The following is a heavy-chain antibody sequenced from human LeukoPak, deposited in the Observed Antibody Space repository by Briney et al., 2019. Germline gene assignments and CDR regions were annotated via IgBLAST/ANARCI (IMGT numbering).Heavy chain of an antibody. CDR3: ARTGDPLYYYGSGSYPKAGGPPDY. CDR2: ISHDGTNK. J-gene: IGHJ4*02. V-gene: IGHV3-30*04. Sequence: GGSLRLSCAASKFTFSSYAMHWVRQAPGKGLKWVAVISHDGTNKYYADSVKGRSTISRDNSKSTLYLQMNSLRAEDTAVYYCARTGDPLYYYGSGSYPKAGGPPDYWGQGTLVTVSS. CDR1: KFTFSSYA. D-gene: IGHD3-10*01.